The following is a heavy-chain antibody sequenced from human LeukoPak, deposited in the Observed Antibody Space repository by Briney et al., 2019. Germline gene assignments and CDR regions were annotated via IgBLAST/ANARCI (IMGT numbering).Heavy chain of an antibody. CDR3: ARDRAPKTVTSEIDAFDI. CDR1: GYTFTCYY. D-gene: IGHD4-17*01. J-gene: IGHJ3*02. CDR2: INPNSGGT. Sequence: ASVKVSCKASGYTFTCYYMHWVRQAPGQGLEWMGWINPNSGGTNYAQKFQGRVTITRDTSATTVYMELSSLRSEDMAVYYCARDRAPKTVTSEIDAFDIWGQGTMVTVSS. V-gene: IGHV1-2*02.